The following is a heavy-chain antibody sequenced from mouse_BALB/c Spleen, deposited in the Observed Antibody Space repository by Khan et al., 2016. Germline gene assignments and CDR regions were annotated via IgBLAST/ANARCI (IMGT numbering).Heavy chain of an antibody. D-gene: IGHD1-2*01. V-gene: IGHV3-2*02. J-gene: IGHJ4*01. CDR3: ARSPYYGYDYAMDY. Sequence: EVQLQESGPGLVKPSQSLSLTCTVTGYSITSDYAWNWIRQFPGNKLEWMGYISFSGSTSYNPSLKSRISITRDPSKNQFFLQLNSVTTEDTATSYCARSPYYGYDYAMDYWGQGTSVTVSS. CDR2: ISFSGST. CDR1: GYSITSDYA.